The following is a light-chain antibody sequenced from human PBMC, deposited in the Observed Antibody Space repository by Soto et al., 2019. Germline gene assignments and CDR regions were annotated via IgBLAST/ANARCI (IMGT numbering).Light chain of an antibody. CDR2: EVS. Sequence: ILMTQTPLSLSIIPGQTASISCKSSQSLLHSDGKTYFYWYAQQAGHAPQLLIYEVSNRLSGVPERFSGQGSRTAFNLKISRVGADAAGPYFGIEGIGISWKFGQG. CDR3: IEGIGISWK. V-gene: IGKV2-29*01. J-gene: IGKJ1*01. CDR1: QSLLHSDGKTY.